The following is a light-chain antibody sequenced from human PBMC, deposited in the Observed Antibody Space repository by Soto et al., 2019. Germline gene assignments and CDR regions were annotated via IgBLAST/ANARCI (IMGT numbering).Light chain of an antibody. V-gene: IGKV1-39*01. CDR3: QQSYSSPPT. J-gene: IGKJ1*01. CDR1: QSISNH. Sequence: DIQMTQSPSSLSASVEDRVIITCRARQSISNHLNWYQQKPGKAPKLLIFAASSLQSGVPSRFSGSRSGPGFTLTISSLQPEDFATYYCQQSYSSPPTFGQGTKVDIK. CDR2: AAS.